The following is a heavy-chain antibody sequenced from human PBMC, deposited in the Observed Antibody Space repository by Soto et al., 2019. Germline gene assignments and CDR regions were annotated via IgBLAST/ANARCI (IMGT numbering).Heavy chain of an antibody. J-gene: IGHJ4*02. CDR1: GGSISSGGYY. D-gene: IGHD2-2*02. V-gene: IGHV4-31*03. CDR3: ARGARRRFKRVVVPGAIPFDY. Sequence: QVQLQESGPGLVKPSQTLSLTCTVSGGSISSGGYYWSWIRQHPGKGLEWIGYIYYSGSTYYNPSLKSRVTISVDASKNQFSLRLSAVTAADTAVYYCARGARRRFKRVVVPGAIPFDYWGQGTLVTVSS. CDR2: IYYSGST.